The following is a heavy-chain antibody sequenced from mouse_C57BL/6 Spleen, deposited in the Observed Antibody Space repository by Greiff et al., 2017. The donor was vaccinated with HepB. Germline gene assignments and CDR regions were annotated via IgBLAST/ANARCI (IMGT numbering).Heavy chain of an antibody. V-gene: IGHV1-81*01. J-gene: IGHJ2*01. Sequence: QVQLQQSGAELARPGASVKLSCKASGYTFTSYGISWVKQRTGQGLEWIGEIYPRSGNTYYNEKFKGKATLTADKSSSTAYIELRSLTSEDSAVYFCARGGEFYGGNYFDYWGQGTTLTVSS. D-gene: IGHD1-1*02. CDR1: GYTFTSYG. CDR2: IYPRSGNT. CDR3: ARGGEFYGGNYFDY.